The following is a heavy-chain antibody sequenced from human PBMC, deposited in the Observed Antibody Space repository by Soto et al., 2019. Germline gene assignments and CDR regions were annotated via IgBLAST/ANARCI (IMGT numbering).Heavy chain of an antibody. D-gene: IGHD3-22*01. Sequence: GGSLRLSCAASGFALSGYWMTWVRQAPGKGLEWVASINPDGTLKYYVDSVKGRFTISRDNADNSLFLQMISLRVEDTAVYYCGRGYYDSSAYPLVDYWGPGTPVTVSS. V-gene: IGHV3-7*01. J-gene: IGHJ4*02. CDR3: GRGYYDSSAYPLVDY. CDR2: INPDGTLK. CDR1: GFALSGYW.